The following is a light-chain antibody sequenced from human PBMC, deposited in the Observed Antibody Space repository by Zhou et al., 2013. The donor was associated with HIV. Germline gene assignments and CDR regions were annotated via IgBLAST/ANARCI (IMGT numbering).Light chain of an antibody. Sequence: DVVMTQSPLSLPVTLGQPASISCRSSQSLVYSDGNTYLNWFQQRPGQSPRRLIYKVSNRDSGVPDRFSGSGSDTDFTLKISRVEAEDVGVYYCMQVRQTPWTFGQGTKVEIK. V-gene: IGKV2-30*01. CDR1: QSLVYSDGNTY. CDR2: KVS. CDR3: MQVRQTPWT. J-gene: IGKJ1*01.